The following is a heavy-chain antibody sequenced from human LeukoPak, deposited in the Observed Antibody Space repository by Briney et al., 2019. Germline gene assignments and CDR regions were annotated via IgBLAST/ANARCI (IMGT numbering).Heavy chain of an antibody. D-gene: IGHD2-21*02. J-gene: IGHJ4*02. CDR2: ISAASGST. V-gene: IGHV1-18*01. CDR1: GYSFTIFG. CDR3: AKEQEGTAIGGVFDY. Sequence: GASVTVSCMASGYSFTIFGLSWVRQAPGQGPEWMGWISAASGSTNYAQKFQDRVTMTTDTSTTTVYMELRSLRSDDTAVYYCAKEQEGTAIGGVFDYWGQGTVVTVSS.